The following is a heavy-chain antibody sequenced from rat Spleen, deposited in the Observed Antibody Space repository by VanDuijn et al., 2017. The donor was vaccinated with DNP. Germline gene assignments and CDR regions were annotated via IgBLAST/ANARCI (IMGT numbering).Heavy chain of an antibody. CDR2: IGTGGGDT. J-gene: IGHJ3*01. V-gene: IGHV5S14*01. Sequence: EVQLVESGGGLVQPGRSLKLSCAASGFTCGNYGLAWVRQTPTNGLEWVASIGTGGGDTYYRDSVKGRFSISRDNAKNTQYLQMDSLRSEDTATYYCASLWTLAYWGQGTLVTVSS. D-gene: IGHD1-3*01. CDR1: GFTCGNYG. CDR3: ASLWTLAY.